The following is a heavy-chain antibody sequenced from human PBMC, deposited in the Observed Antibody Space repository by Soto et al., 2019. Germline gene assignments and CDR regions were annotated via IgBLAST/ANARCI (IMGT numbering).Heavy chain of an antibody. CDR2: IIPIFGTA. J-gene: IGHJ4*02. CDR1: GGTFSSYA. D-gene: IGHD3-10*01. CDR3: ARDGSGGSGSLYDLDY. Sequence: QVQLVQSGAEVKKPGSSVKVSCKASGGTFSSYAISWVRQAPGQGLEWMGGIIPIFGTANYAQKFQGRVTITADESTSTADMELSSLRSEDTSVYYCARDGSGGSGSLYDLDYWGQGTLVTVSS. V-gene: IGHV1-69*01.